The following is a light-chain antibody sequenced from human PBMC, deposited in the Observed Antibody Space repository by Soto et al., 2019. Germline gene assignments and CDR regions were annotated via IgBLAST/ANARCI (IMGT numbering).Light chain of an antibody. Sequence: SYELTQPPSVAVAPGQAATITCGGYIIGSKSVHWYQQKPGQAPLLVIYADSDRPSGIPERFSGSNSGNTATLTISTVEAGDEAVYYCQVWDFVTEFGGGTKVTV. V-gene: IGLV3-21*02. CDR3: QVWDFVTE. J-gene: IGLJ3*02. CDR1: IIGSKS. CDR2: ADS.